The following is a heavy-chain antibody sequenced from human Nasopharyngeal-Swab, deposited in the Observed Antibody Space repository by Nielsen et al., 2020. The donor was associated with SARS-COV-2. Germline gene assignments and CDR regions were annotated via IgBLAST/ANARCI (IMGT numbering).Heavy chain of an antibody. CDR1: GFTFSSYS. J-gene: IGHJ4*02. D-gene: IGHD1-26*01. Sequence: GESLKISCAASGFTFSSYSMNWVRQAPGKGLEWVSSVSTSGTYIYYADSVKGRFTISRDNAKNSLYLQMNSLRDEDTAVYYCVREFEATGATYLDYWGLGTLVTVSS. CDR2: VSTSGTYI. CDR3: VREFEATGATYLDY. V-gene: IGHV3-21*01.